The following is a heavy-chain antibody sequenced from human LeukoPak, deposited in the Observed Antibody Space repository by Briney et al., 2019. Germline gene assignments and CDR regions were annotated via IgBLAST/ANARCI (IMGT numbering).Heavy chain of an antibody. CDR2: INHSGST. V-gene: IGHV4-34*01. CDR3: ARARGVKGGYGY. Sequence: SETLSLTCAVYGGSFSGYYWSWIRQPPGKGLEWIGEINHSGSTNYNPSLKSRVTISVDTSKNQFSLKLSSVTAADTAVYYCARARGVKGGYGYWGQGTLVTVSS. CDR1: GGSFSGYY. J-gene: IGHJ4*02. D-gene: IGHD3-10*01.